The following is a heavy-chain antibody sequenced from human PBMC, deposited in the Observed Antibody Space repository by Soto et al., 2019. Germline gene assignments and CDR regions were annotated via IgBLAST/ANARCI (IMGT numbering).Heavy chain of an antibody. Sequence: QVQLVESGGGVVQPGRSLRLSCAASGFTFSSYGMHWVRQAPGKGLEWVAGISYDGSNKYYANSVKGRFTISRDNSKNTLYLQMNSLRAEDTAVYYCAKINYCDPGDEFDYWGQGTLVTVSS. CDR3: AKINYCDPGDEFDY. CDR1: GFTFSSYG. D-gene: IGHD3-22*01. V-gene: IGHV3-30*18. J-gene: IGHJ4*02. CDR2: ISYDGSNK.